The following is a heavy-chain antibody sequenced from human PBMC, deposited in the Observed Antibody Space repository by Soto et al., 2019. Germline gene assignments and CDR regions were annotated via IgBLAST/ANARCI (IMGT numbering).Heavy chain of an antibody. Sequence: QVQLVQSGVEVKKPGASVRVSCKASGYTFTNYGITWVRQAAGQGLEWLGWISGYNGNTNYAQKFQGRVTMTTDTSTSTAYMDLTSLRYDDTAVYYCARGGRFAVADTDYWGQGTLLTVSS. V-gene: IGHV1-18*01. CDR1: GYTFTNYG. D-gene: IGHD3-3*01. CDR2: ISGYNGNT. J-gene: IGHJ4*02. CDR3: ARGGRFAVADTDY.